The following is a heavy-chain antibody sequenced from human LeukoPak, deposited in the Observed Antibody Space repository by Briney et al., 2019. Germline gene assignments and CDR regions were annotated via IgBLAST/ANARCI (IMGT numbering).Heavy chain of an antibody. CDR3: ARALGSSGYYYY. CDR1: GGSISSGGYY. V-gene: IGHV4-61*02. CDR2: IYTSGST. D-gene: IGHD3-22*01. J-gene: IGHJ4*02. Sequence: SETLSLTCTVSGGSISSGGYYWSWIRQPAGKGLEWIGRIYTSGSTNYNPSLKSRVTISVDTSKNQFSLKLSSVTAAGTAVYYCARALGSSGYYYYWGQGTLVTVSS.